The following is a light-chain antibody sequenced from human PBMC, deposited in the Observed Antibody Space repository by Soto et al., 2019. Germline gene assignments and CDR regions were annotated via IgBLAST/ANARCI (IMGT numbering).Light chain of an antibody. CDR3: QKYNSAPPFT. Sequence: DIQMTQSPSSLSASVGDRVTITCQASQGISNYLAWYQQKPGKVPKLLIYAASTLQSGVPSRFSGSGSGTDFTLTISSLQPEDVATYYGQKYNSAPPFTFGPGTKVDIK. V-gene: IGKV1-27*01. CDR2: AAS. CDR1: QGISNY. J-gene: IGKJ3*01.